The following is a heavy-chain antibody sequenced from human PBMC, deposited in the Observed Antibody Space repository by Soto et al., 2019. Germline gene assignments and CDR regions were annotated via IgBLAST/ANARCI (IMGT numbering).Heavy chain of an antibody. D-gene: IGHD3-10*01. J-gene: IGHJ6*02. CDR3: ARGGDTMVRGVIIIYYYGMDV. CDR1: GYSISRGYY. V-gene: IGHV4-38-2*01. Sequence: KPSETLSLTCAVSGYSISRGYYWGWIRQPPGKGLEWIGSIYHGETYYNPSLKSRVTISADTSKNQFSLKLSSVTAADTAVYYCARGGDTMVRGVIIIYYYGMDVWGQGTTVTVSS. CDR2: IYHGET.